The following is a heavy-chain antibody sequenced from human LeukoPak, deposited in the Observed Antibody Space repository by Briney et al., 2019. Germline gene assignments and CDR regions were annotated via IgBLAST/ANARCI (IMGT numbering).Heavy chain of an antibody. V-gene: IGHV3-11*04. CDR2: LSSGGSMI. D-gene: IGHD2-21*02. J-gene: IGHJ4*02. CDR3: AREGDIVVVTASSFDY. Sequence: GGSLRLSCAASGFTFSDYYINWIRQAPGMGLEWVAYLSSGGSMIYYADSVKGRFTISRDNSKNTLYLQMNSLRAEDTAVYYCAREGDIVVVTASSFDYWGQGTLVTVSS. CDR1: GFTFSDYY.